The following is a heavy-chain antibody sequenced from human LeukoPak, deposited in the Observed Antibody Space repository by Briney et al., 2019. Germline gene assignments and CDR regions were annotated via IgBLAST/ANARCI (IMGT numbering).Heavy chain of an antibody. V-gene: IGHV3-30*02. J-gene: IGHJ4*02. CDR2: IRYDGSNK. CDR3: ARVSSSWYYLDY. CDR1: GFTFSSYG. Sequence: GGSLRLSCAASGFTFSSYGMHWVRQAPGKGLEWVAFIRYDGSNKYYADSVKGRFTISRDNAKNSLSLQMNSLRAEDTAVYYCARVSSSWYYLDYWGQGTLVTVSS. D-gene: IGHD6-13*01.